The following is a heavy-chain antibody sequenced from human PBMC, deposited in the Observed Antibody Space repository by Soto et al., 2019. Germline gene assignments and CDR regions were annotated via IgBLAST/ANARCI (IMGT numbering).Heavy chain of an antibody. CDR2: INASIGIT. Sequence: SVKVSCKASGGTFSSYTISWVRQAPGQGLEWMGRINASIGITKYAQKFQGRVTITRDTSTSTAYMELSSLRSEDTAVYYCARQQLVQGYYYYYMDVWGKGTTVTVSS. CDR3: ARQQLVQGYYYYYMDV. CDR1: GGTFSSYT. J-gene: IGHJ6*03. D-gene: IGHD6-13*01. V-gene: IGHV1-69*02.